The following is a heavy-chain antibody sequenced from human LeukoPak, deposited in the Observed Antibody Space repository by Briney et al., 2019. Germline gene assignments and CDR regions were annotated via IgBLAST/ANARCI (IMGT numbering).Heavy chain of an antibody. J-gene: IGHJ2*01. CDR1: GFTLSSYA. V-gene: IGHV3-23*01. CDR2: ITGSGGNT. D-gene: IGHD3-3*02. Sequence: GGSLRLSCDASGFTLSSYAVSWVRQAPGKGLEWVSAITGSGGNTYYAASVKGRFTISRDNSKNALYVQMNSLRAEDTAVYYCERHPLGYWYFDLWGRGTPVSVSS. CDR3: ERHPLGYWYFDL.